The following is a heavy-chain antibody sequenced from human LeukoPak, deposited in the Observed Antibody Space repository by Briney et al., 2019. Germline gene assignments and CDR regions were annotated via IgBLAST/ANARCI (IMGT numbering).Heavy chain of an antibody. CDR2: ISNSGSDT. J-gene: IGHJ3*01. Sequence: GGSLRLSCAASGFAFSTYEMNWVRQAPGKDLEWVSYISNSGSDTYYADSVKGRFTISRDNAKNSLYLQMNSLRAEDTAVYYCAAYYHDSSPKAVWGQGTMVTVSS. CDR3: AAYYHDSSPKAV. CDR1: GFAFSTYE. D-gene: IGHD3-22*01. V-gene: IGHV3-48*03.